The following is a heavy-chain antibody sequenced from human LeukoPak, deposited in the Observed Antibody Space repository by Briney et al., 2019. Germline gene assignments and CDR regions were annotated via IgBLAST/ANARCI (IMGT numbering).Heavy chain of an antibody. Sequence: SVKVSCKASRGTFSSYAISWVRQAPGQGLEWMGGIIPIFGTANYAQKFQGRVTITADESTSTAYMELSSLRSEDTAVYYCARATCSSTSCYSYYYYMDVWGKGTTVTLSS. CDR1: RGTFSSYA. D-gene: IGHD2-2*01. CDR2: IIPIFGTA. J-gene: IGHJ6*03. CDR3: ARATCSSTSCYSYYYYMDV. V-gene: IGHV1-69*13.